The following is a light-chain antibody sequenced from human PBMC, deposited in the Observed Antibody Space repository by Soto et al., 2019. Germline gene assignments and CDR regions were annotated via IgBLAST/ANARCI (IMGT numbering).Light chain of an antibody. Sequence: DIQLTQSPSSLSASVGDRVTITCRASQGIRNDLGWYQQKPGKPPERLIYDASRLQSGVPSRFSASGSGTDFTLSIGSLQPEDFADYYCQQTYSTHPGAFGQGTKVDIK. CDR3: QQTYSTHPGA. CDR2: DAS. CDR1: QGIRND. J-gene: IGKJ1*01. V-gene: IGKV1-39*01.